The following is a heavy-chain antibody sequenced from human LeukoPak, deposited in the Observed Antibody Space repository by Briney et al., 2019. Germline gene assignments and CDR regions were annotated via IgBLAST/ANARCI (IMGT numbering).Heavy chain of an antibody. CDR1: GFTFSSYG. V-gene: IGHV3-30*02. CDR3: ATSIAVADFDY. D-gene: IGHD6-19*01. CDR2: IRYDGSNK. Sequence: PGGSLRLSCAASGFTFSSYGMHWVRQAPGKGLEWVAFIRYDGSNKYYAGSVKGRFTISRDNSKNTLYLQMNSLRAEDTAVYYCATSIAVADFDYWGQGTLVTVSS. J-gene: IGHJ4*02.